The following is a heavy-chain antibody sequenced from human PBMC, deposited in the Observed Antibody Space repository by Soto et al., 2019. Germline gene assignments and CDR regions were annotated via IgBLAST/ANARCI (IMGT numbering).Heavy chain of an antibody. CDR1: GFTFGDYA. D-gene: IGHD3-16*01. J-gene: IGHJ4*02. CDR3: TRASSLDFDF. V-gene: IGHV3-49*04. CDR2: IRRNAYGGTT. Sequence: GGSLRLSCTTSGFTFGDYALSWVRQAPGKGLKWVGFIRRNAYGGTTDYAASVKGRFTISRDDSKSIAYLQMNSLRTEDTALYYCTRASSLDFDFWGQGTLVTVSS.